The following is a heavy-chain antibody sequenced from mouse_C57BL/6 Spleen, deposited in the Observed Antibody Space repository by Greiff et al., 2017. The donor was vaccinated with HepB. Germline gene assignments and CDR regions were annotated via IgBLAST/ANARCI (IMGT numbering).Heavy chain of an antibody. CDR2: IDPNSGGT. V-gene: IGHV1-72*01. J-gene: IGHJ2*01. CDR3: AREGPYGYDWGGYYFDY. D-gene: IGHD2-2*01. Sequence: QVQLQQSGAELVKPGASVKLSCKASGYTFTSYWMHWVKQRPGRGLEWIGRIDPNSGGTKYNEKFKSKATLTVDKPSSTAYMQLSSLTSEDSAVYYCAREGPYGYDWGGYYFDYWGQGTTLTVSS. CDR1: GYTFTSYW.